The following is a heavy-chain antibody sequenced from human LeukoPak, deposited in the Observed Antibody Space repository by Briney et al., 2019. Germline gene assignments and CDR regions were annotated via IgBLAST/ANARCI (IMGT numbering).Heavy chain of an antibody. D-gene: IGHD4-17*01. Sequence: ASVKVSCKASGYTFTSYDINWVRQATGQGLEWLGWMNPNSGNTGYAQKFQGRVTMTRDTSISTAYMELSRLRSDDTAVYYCARESTVTTGFDYWGQGTLVTVSS. V-gene: IGHV1-8*01. CDR3: ARESTVTTGFDY. CDR2: MNPNSGNT. J-gene: IGHJ4*02. CDR1: GYTFTSYD.